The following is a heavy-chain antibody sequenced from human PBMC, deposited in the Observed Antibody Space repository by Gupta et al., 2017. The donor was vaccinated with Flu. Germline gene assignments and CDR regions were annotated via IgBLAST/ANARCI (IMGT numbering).Heavy chain of an antibody. V-gene: IGHV3-48*03. J-gene: IGHJ4*02. CDR2: ISSSGSTI. CDR1: GFTFSSYE. D-gene: IGHD2-15*01. Sequence: EVQLVESGGGLVQPGGSLRLSCAASGFTFSSYEMNWVRQAPGKGLEWVSYISSSGSTIYYADSVKGRFTISRDNAKNSLYLQMNSLRAEDTAVYYCARVGRGGAGHFDYWGQGTLVTVSS. CDR3: ARVGRGGAGHFDY.